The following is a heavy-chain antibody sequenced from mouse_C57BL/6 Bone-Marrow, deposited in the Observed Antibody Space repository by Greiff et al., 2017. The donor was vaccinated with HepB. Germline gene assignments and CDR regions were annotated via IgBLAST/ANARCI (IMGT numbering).Heavy chain of an antibody. J-gene: IGHJ4*01. V-gene: IGHV1-59*01. Sequence: QVQLQQPGAELVRPGTSVKLSCKASGYTFTSYWMHWVKQRPGQGLEWIGVIDPSDSYTNYNQKFKGKATLTVDTSSSTAYMQLSSLTSEDSAVYYCARCPYYYGSSYYDAMDYWGQGTSVTVAS. D-gene: IGHD1-1*01. CDR2: IDPSDSYT. CDR3: ARCPYYYGSSYYDAMDY. CDR1: GYTFTSYW.